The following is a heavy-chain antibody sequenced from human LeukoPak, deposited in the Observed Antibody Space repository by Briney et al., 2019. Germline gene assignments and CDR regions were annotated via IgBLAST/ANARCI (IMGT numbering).Heavy chain of an antibody. D-gene: IGHD6-19*01. CDR1: GCSISSSSYY. J-gene: IGHJ4*02. V-gene: IGHV4-39*01. CDR3: ATHPITDSSAKHFDY. Sequence: SETLSLTCTVSGCSISSSSYYWGWVRQPPGKGLEWIGSFGSIYYSGSTYYNPSLESRVTISVDTSKNQFSLKLSSVSAADTAVYYCATHPITDSSAKHFDYWGQGTLVTVSS. CDR2: IYYSGST.